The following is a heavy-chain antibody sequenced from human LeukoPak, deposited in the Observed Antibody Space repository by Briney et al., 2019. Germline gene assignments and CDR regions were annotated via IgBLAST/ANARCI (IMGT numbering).Heavy chain of an antibody. CDR2: LSEYNGKT. J-gene: IGHJ4*02. CDR1: GYAVAGPG. D-gene: IGHD6-19*01. CDR3: ARADIRAIASSGLYGFDY. V-gene: IGHV1-18*01. Sequence: SLKFSGXASGYAVAGPGISWVRQALDQWFEWMALLSEYNGKTNRAQTLQGRVTMTTDTSTSTAYMELRSLRSDDTAVDYCARADIRAIASSGLYGFDYWGQGTLVTVSS.